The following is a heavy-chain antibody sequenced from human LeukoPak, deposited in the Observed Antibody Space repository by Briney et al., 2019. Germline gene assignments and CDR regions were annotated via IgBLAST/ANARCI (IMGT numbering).Heavy chain of an antibody. V-gene: IGHV4-39*07. Sequence: SETLSLTCTVSGGSISSSSYYWGWIRQPPGKGLEWIGEINHSGSTNYNPSLKSRVTISVDTSKNQFSLKLSSETAADTAVYYCARYSSSWYNGFDPWGQEPWSPSPQ. J-gene: IGHJ5*02. CDR3: ARYSSSWYNGFDP. D-gene: IGHD6-13*01. CDR2: INHSGST. CDR1: GGSISSSSYY.